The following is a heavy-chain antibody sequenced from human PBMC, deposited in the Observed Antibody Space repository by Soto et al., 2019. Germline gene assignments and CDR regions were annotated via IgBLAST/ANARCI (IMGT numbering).Heavy chain of an antibody. CDR1: GFTFSSYA. CDR3: ARDPSKQQLVRGGWFDP. J-gene: IGHJ5*02. CDR2: ISYDGSNK. V-gene: IGHV3-30-3*01. D-gene: IGHD6-13*01. Sequence: QVQLVESGGGVVQPGRSLRLSCAASGFTFSSYAMHWVRQAPGKGLEWVAVISYDGSNKYYADSVKGRFTISRDNSKNTLYLRMNSLRAEDTAVYYCARDPSKQQLVRGGWFDPWGQGTLVTVSS.